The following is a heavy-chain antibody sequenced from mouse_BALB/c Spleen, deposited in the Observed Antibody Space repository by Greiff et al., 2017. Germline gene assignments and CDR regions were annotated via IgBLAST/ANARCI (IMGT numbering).Heavy chain of an antibody. J-gene: IGHJ4*01. CDR3: TTIHSILRLEYYGMDY. CDR2: ISSGGGNT. V-gene: IGHV5-9*03. CDR1: GFTFSSYT. D-gene: IGHD1-2*01. Sequence: EVKLVESGGGLVKPGGSLKLSCAASGFTFSSYTMSWVRQTPEKRLEWVATISSGGGNTYYPDSVKGRFTISRDNAKNSLYLQMSSLRSEDTALYYYTTIHSILRLEYYGMDYGGQGTSVTVSS.